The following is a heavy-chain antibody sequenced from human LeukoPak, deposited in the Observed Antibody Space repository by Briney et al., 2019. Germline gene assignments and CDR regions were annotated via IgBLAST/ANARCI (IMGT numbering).Heavy chain of an antibody. Sequence: SETLSLTCAVYGGSFSGYYWSWIRQPPGKGLEWIGEINHSGSTNYNPSLKSRVTISVDTSKNQFSLKLSSVTAADTAVYYCARVRYHSDISGQNYGYFEYWGQGILVTVSS. J-gene: IGHJ4*02. CDR2: INHSGST. D-gene: IGHD3-22*01. V-gene: IGHV4-34*01. CDR3: ARVRYHSDISGQNYGYFEY. CDR1: GGSFSGYY.